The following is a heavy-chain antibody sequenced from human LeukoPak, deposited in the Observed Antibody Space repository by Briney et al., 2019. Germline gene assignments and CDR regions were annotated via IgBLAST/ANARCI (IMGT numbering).Heavy chain of an antibody. J-gene: IGHJ4*02. CDR3: ARQIASAGTAGFDF. CDR2: IYSTGST. Sequence: SETLSLTCTVSGDSISSYYWSWIRQPAGKGLEWIGRIYSTGSTNYNPSLKSRVTMSVDTSKNQFSLRLRSVTAAGTAVYYCARQIASAGTAGFDFWGQGALVTVSS. D-gene: IGHD6-13*01. CDR1: GDSISSYY. V-gene: IGHV4-4*07.